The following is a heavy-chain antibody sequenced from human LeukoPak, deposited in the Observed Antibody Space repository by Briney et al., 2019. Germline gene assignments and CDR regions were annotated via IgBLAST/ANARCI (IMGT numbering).Heavy chain of an antibody. CDR2: IYYSGST. Sequence: SETLSLTCTVSGASITSYYWSWIRQPPGKGLEWIGYIYYSGSTNYNPSLKSRVTISVDTSKNQFSLKLSPVTAADTAVYYCARVTGDYDSSFYPPRDYFDYWGQGTLVTVSS. CDR1: GASITSYY. V-gene: IGHV4-59*01. J-gene: IGHJ4*02. CDR3: ARVTGDYDSSFYPPRDYFDY. D-gene: IGHD3-22*01.